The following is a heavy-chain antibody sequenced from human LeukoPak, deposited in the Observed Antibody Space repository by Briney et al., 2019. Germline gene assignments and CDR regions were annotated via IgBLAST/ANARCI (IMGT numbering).Heavy chain of an antibody. CDR3: ARVQFPDCSGGSCYIGYFQH. CDR2: IWYDGNNK. D-gene: IGHD2-15*01. Sequence: GGALRLSCAASGLTFNSYGMHWVRQAPGKGLEGVATIWYDGNNKYYADSVKGRFTISRDNSKNTLYLQMNSLRAEGTAVYYCARVQFPDCSGGSCYIGYFQHWGQGTLVTVSS. J-gene: IGHJ1*01. V-gene: IGHV3-30*02. CDR1: GLTFNSYG.